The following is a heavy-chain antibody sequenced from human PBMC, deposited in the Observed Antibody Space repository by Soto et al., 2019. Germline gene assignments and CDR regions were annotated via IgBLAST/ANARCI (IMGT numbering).Heavy chain of an antibody. CDR1: GYSFTSYW. D-gene: IGHD5-18*01. J-gene: IGHJ3*02. V-gene: IGHV5-51*01. CDR3: AALDRSIQLQTGDAFDI. CDR2: IYPGDSDT. Sequence: GESLKISCKGSGYSFTSYWIGWVRQMPGKGLEWMGIIYPGDSDTRYSPSFQGQVTISADKSISTAYLQWSSLKASDTAMYYCAALDRSIQLQTGDAFDIWGQGTMVTVSS.